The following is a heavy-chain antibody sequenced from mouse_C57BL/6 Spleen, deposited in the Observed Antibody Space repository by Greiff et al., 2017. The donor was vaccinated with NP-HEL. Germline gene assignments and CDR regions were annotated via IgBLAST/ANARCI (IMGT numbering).Heavy chain of an antibody. D-gene: IGHD3-3*01. J-gene: IGHJ4*01. CDR3: ARLWTAKVTNAMDY. Sequence: QVQLQQPGAELVKPGASVKLSCKASGYTFTSYWMHWVKQRPGQGLEWIGMIPPTSGSTNYNEKFKSKATLTVDKYSSTAYMQLSSLTSEDSAVYYVARLWTAKVTNAMDYRGQGTSVTVSS. CDR2: IPPTSGST. CDR1: GYTFTSYW. V-gene: IGHV1-64*01.